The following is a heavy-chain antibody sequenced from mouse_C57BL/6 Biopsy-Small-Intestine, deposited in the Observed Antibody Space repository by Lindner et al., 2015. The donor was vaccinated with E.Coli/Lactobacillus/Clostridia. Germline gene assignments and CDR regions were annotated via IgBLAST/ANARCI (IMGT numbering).Heavy chain of an antibody. CDR1: GYTFTSYW. CDR2: INPSSGYT. CDR3: ARVTRGWFAY. D-gene: IGHD3-3*01. J-gene: IGHJ3*01. Sequence: VQLQESGAELAKPGASVKMSCKASGYTFTSYWMHWVKQRPGQGLEWIGYINPSSGYTEYNQKFKDKATLTADKSSSTAYMRLSSLTSEDSAVYYCARVTRGWFAYWGQGTLVTVSA. V-gene: IGHV1-7*01.